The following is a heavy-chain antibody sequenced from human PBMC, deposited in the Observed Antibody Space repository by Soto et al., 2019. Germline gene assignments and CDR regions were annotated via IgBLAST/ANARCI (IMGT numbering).Heavy chain of an antibody. V-gene: IGHV2-5*02. CDR3: AHRVLRTVFGLVTTTAIYFDF. Sequence: QITLNESGPPVVRPTETLTLTCRFSGFSLTTSGVGVGWIRQSPGKAPEWLALLYWGDDKRYSASLKRRLPITKDTSKNQVVLTVSDLDPTDTATYYCAHRVLRTVFGLVTTTAIYFDFWGQGTPVAVSS. D-gene: IGHD3-3*01. CDR1: GFSLTTSGVG. CDR2: LYWGDDK. J-gene: IGHJ4*02.